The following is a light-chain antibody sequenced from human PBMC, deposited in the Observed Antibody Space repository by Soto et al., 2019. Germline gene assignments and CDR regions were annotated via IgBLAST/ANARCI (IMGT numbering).Light chain of an antibody. CDR2: EGT. V-gene: IGLV2-14*02. J-gene: IGLJ1*01. Sequence: QSVLTQPASVSASPGQSITIPCTGTSSDVGSYNLVSWFQQHPGKVPKLLIYEGTKRPSGLSDRFSGSKSGTTASLAITELQAEDEADYYCQSFDSSLSGYVFGTGTKVTVL. CDR1: SSDVGSYNL. CDR3: QSFDSSLSGYV.